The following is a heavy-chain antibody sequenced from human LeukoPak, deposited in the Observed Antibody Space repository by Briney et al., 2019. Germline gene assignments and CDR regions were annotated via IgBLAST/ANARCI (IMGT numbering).Heavy chain of an antibody. D-gene: IGHD3-22*01. V-gene: IGHV3-7*01. CDR3: ARQTGAYYYDGYMDV. CDR2: IKQDGTEK. CDR1: GFSFTTYW. J-gene: IGHJ6*03. Sequence: GGSLRLSCAASGFSFTTYWMSWVRQAPGKGLEWVANIKQDGTEKYYVDSVKGRFTISRDNAKNSLYLQMNSLRAEDTAVYYCARQTGAYYYDGYMDVWGKGTTVTVSS.